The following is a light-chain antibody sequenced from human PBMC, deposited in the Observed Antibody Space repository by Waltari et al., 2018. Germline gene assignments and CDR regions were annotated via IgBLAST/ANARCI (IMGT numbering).Light chain of an antibody. Sequence: QSALTQPPSASGSPGQSVTISCTGTSSDVAGYNYVSWYQQHPGKAPHLMFYEVSKRQSRVLVSYSGFKSGNPGSLTVCGLQAVDEADYYCSSYAGSNNFVLFGGGTKLTVL. CDR2: EVS. CDR1: SSDVAGYNY. CDR3: SSYAGSNNFVL. J-gene: IGLJ2*01. V-gene: IGLV2-8*01.